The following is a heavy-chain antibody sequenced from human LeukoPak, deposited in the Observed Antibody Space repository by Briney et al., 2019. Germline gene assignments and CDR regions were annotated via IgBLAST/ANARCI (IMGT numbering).Heavy chain of an antibody. CDR3: ADPPNAGY. Sequence: GGSLRLSCAASGFTFSNFAMSWVRQAPGKGLEWVASIGGSDGRTYYAESVQGRFTISRDNLKKTVFLQMNRLRVEDTAVYFCADPPNAGYWGRGAMVTVSS. CDR1: GFTFSNFA. CDR2: IGGSDGRT. D-gene: IGHD4/OR15-4a*01. J-gene: IGHJ4*02. V-gene: IGHV3-23*01.